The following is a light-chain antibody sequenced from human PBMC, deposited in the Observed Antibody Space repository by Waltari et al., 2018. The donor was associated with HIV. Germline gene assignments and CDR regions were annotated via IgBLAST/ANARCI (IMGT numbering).Light chain of an antibody. CDR3: CSYASSTTFEV. CDR2: EDT. CDR1: RSYFGTYNV. Sequence: QSASTQTASVSRSPVHSTTISCSRTRSYFGTYNVSPCFQPHPGKAPKLMIYEDTKRPPGVSNRFSGSKSGNTASLTISGLQGEDEADYYCCSYASSTTFEVFGTGTKVTVL. V-gene: IGLV2-23*02. J-gene: IGLJ1*01.